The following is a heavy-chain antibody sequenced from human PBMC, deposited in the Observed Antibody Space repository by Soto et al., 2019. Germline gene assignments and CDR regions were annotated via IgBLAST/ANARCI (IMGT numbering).Heavy chain of an antibody. D-gene: IGHD6-13*01. CDR2: ISAYNGNT. J-gene: IGHJ6*02. Sequence: QVQLVQSGAEVKKPGASVKVSCKASGYTFTSYGISWVRQAPGQGLEWMGWISAYNGNTNYAQKLQXXXNMTTDTSTSXVYTEXXSLRSDDTAVYYCARDRTIAAAAQLVDYYYYGMDVWGQGTTVTVSS. CDR3: ARDRTIAAAAQLVDYYYYGMDV. CDR1: GYTFTSYG. V-gene: IGHV1-18*01.